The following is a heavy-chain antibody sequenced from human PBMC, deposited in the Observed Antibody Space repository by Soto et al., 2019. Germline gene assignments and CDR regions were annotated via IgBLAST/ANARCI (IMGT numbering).Heavy chain of an antibody. CDR2: ISAYNGNT. D-gene: IGHD2-2*01. J-gene: IGHJ6*02. V-gene: IGHV1-18*01. CDR3: ARVRIGGYCSSTSCYRALYYYYGMDV. CDR1: GYTFTSYG. Sequence: QVQLVQSGAEVKKPGASVKVSCKASGYTFTSYGISWVRQAPGQGLEWMGWISAYNGNTNYAQKLQGRVTMTPDTATSTAYMELRSLRSDDTAVYYCARVRIGGYCSSTSCYRALYYYYGMDVWGQGTTVTVSS.